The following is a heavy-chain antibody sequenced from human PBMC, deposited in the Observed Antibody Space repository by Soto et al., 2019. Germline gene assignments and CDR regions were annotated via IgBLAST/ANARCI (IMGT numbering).Heavy chain of an antibody. Sequence: SETLSLTCTVSGGSISSSSYYWGWIRQPPGKGLEWIGYIYYSGSTNYNPSLRSRLTISVDTSKNQFSLRLNSLTPADTAVYYCAGGYYYDSSGYSPDFEYWGQGTLVTVSS. CDR2: IYYSGST. J-gene: IGHJ4*02. CDR1: GGSISSSSYY. V-gene: IGHV4-61*05. CDR3: AGGYYYDSSGYSPDFEY. D-gene: IGHD3-22*01.